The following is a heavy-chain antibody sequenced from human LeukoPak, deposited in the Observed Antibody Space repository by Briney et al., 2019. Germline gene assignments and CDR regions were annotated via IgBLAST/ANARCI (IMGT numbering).Heavy chain of an antibody. J-gene: IGHJ5*02. CDR3: ARQYYPYSSSWPNWFDP. CDR2: IYYSGST. CDR1: GGSISSSGYY. D-gene: IGHD6-13*01. V-gene: IGHV4-39*01. Sequence: SETLSLTCTVSGGSISSSGYYWGWIRQPPGKGLEWIGSIYYSGSTYYNPSLKSRVTISVDTSKNQFSLKLSSVTAADTAVYYCARQYYPYSSSWPNWFDPWGQGTLVTVSS.